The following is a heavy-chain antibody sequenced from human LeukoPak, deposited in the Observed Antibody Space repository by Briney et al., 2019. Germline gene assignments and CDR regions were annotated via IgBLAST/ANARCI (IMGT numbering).Heavy chain of an antibody. CDR1: GFTVSSNY. CDR3: ARANYDFWSGYYNYYGMDV. V-gene: IGHV3-53*04. J-gene: IGHJ6*02. D-gene: IGHD3-3*01. Sequence: GGSLRLSCAAFGFTVSSNYMSWVRQAPGKGLEWVSVIYSGGSTYYADSVKGRFTISRHNSKNTLYLQMNSLRAEDTAVYYCARANYDFWSGYYNYYGMDVWGQGTTVTVSS. CDR2: IYSGGST.